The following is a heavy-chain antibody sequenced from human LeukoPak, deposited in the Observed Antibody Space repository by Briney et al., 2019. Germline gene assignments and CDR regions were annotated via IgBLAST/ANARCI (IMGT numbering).Heavy chain of an antibody. CDR3: ARVQVIVVVITPNDAFDI. V-gene: IGHV4-4*02. D-gene: IGHD3-22*01. CDR2: IYHSGST. J-gene: IGHJ3*02. Sequence: PSETLSLTCAVSGGSISSSNWWSWVRQPPGKGLEWIGEIYHSGSTNYNPSLKSRVTISVDKSKNQFSLKLSSVTAADTAVYYCARVQVIVVVITPNDAFDIWGQGTMVTVSS. CDR1: GGSISSSNW.